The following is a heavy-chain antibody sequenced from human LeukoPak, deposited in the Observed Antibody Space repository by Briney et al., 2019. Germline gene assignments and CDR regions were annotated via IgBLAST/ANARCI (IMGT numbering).Heavy chain of an antibody. D-gene: IGHD3-16*01. Sequence: GGSLRLSCAASGFTFSSYWMSWVRQAPGKGLEWVANIKQDGSEKHYVDSVKGRFTISRDNAKNSLYLQMNSLRAEDTAVYYCATERAGERPRPLLSYYYMDVWGKGTTVTISS. CDR3: ATERAGERPRPLLSYYYMDV. V-gene: IGHV3-7*01. CDR2: IKQDGSEK. J-gene: IGHJ6*03. CDR1: GFTFSSYW.